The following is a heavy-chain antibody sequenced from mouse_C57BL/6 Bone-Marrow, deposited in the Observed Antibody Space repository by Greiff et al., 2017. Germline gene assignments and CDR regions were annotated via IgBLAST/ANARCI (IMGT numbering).Heavy chain of an antibody. CDR2: IDPSDSYT. Sequence: VQLQQSGAELARPGTSVKLSCKASGYTFTSYWMHWVKQRPGQGLEWIGVIDPSDSYTNYNQKFKGKATLTVDTSSSTAYMQLSSLTSEDSAVYYCARRGDYAYYFDYWGQGTTLTVSS. CDR1: GYTFTSYW. J-gene: IGHJ2*01. CDR3: ARRGDYAYYFDY. V-gene: IGHV1-59*01. D-gene: IGHD2-4*01.